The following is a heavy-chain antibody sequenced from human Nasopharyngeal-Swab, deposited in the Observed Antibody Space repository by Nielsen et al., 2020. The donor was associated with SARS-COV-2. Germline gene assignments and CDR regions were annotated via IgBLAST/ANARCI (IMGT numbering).Heavy chain of an antibody. J-gene: IGHJ4*02. CDR3: ARVGTTGTTAFDY. CDR2: IIPIFGTA. Sequence: WVRQAPGQGLEWMGGIIPIFGTANYAQKFQGRVTITADESTSTAYMELRSLRSDDTAVYYCARVGTTGTTAFDYWGQGTLVTVSS. D-gene: IGHD1-1*01. V-gene: IGHV1-69*01.